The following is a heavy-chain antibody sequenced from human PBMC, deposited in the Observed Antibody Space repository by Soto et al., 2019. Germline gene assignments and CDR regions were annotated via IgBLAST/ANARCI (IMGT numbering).Heavy chain of an antibody. CDR1: GYTFTGYY. Sequence: ASVTVSCKASGYTFTGYYMHWVRQAPGQGLEWMGWINPNSGGTNYAQKFQGWVTMTRDTSISTAYMELSRLRSDDTAVYYCARSDIVVVVAAADAFDIWGQGTMVTVSS. CDR3: ARSDIVVVVAAADAFDI. J-gene: IGHJ3*02. V-gene: IGHV1-2*04. D-gene: IGHD2-15*01. CDR2: INPNSGGT.